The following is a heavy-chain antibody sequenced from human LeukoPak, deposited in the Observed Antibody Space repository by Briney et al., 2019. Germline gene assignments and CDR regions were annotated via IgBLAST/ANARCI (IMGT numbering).Heavy chain of an antibody. V-gene: IGHV3-20*01. D-gene: IGHD3-10*01. CDR2: INWNGGST. Sequence: GGSLRLSCAASGFTFSSYAMSWVRQAPGKGLEWVSGINWNGGSTGYADSVKGRFTISRDNAKNSLYLQMNSLRAEDTALYHCARDPRRYYYGSGSYPVYFDLWGRGTLVTVSS. CDR1: GFTFSSYA. J-gene: IGHJ2*01. CDR3: ARDPRRYYYGSGSYPVYFDL.